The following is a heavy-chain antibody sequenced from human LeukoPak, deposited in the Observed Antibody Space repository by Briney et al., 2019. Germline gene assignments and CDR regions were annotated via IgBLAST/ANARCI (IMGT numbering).Heavy chain of an antibody. Sequence: PGGSLRLSCAVSGFTFSSYAMSWVRQAPGKGLEWVSAISGSGGSTYYADSVKGRFTISRDNSKNTLYLQMNSLRAEDTAVYYCAKDLRGARPPHNWFDPWGQGTLVTVSS. V-gene: IGHV3-23*01. CDR2: ISGSGGST. J-gene: IGHJ5*02. CDR1: GFTFSSYA. CDR3: AKDLRGARPPHNWFDP. D-gene: IGHD6-6*01.